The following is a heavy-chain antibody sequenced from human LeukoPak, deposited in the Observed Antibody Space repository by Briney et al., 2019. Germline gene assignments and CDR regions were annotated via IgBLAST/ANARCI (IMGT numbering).Heavy chain of an antibody. CDR2: INANSGTT. CDR1: GGSISSYS. D-gene: IGHD6-19*01. Sequence: ETLSLTCSVSGGSISSYSWTWIRQPPGKGLEWVSTINANSGTTSYAASVRGRFTISRDNSKNTLYLQVNTLRADDTATYYCAKPISGGLAVTADWFHPWGQGTLVVVSS. J-gene: IGHJ5*01. CDR3: AKPISGGLAVTADWFHP. V-gene: IGHV3-23*01.